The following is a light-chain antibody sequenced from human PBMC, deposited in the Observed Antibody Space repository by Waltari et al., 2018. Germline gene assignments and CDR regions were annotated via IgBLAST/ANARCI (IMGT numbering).Light chain of an antibody. CDR1: ALQKQY. CDR3: LSADIGGTQGV. CDR2: KDT. Sequence: SYDLTQPPSVSVSTGETAKIASSGHALQKQYAYWYRQTQGQAPVVVIYKDTVRPSGIPERFSGSSSGTTVTLTISGVQAEDEADYYCLSADIGGTQGVFGGGTKLTVL. J-gene: IGLJ2*01. V-gene: IGLV3-25*03.